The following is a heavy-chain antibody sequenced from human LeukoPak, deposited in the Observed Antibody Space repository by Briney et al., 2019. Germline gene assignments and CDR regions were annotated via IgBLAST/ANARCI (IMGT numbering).Heavy chain of an antibody. J-gene: IGHJ5*02. D-gene: IGHD4-17*01. V-gene: IGHV3-48*04. Sequence: PGGSLRLSCAASGFTFSSYGMNWVRQAPGRGLEWVSYISSTASTIYYADTVKGRFTISRDNAKNSLFLQMNSLRAEDTAVYYCARGVTYYGADWFDPWGQGTLVTVSS. CDR2: ISSTASTI. CDR1: GFTFSSYG. CDR3: ARGVTYYGADWFDP.